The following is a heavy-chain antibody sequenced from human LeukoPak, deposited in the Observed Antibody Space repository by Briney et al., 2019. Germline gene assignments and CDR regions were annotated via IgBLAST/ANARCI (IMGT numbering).Heavy chain of an antibody. CDR3: ARGQISGSLGFDY. Sequence: PSETLSLTCAVYGGSFSGYYWSWIRQPPGKGLEWIGEINHSGSTNYNPSLKSRVTISVDTSKNQFSLKLSSVTAADTAVYYCARGQISGSLGFDYWGQGTLVTVSS. J-gene: IGHJ4*02. CDR1: GGSFSGYY. V-gene: IGHV4-34*01. CDR2: INHSGST. D-gene: IGHD1-26*01.